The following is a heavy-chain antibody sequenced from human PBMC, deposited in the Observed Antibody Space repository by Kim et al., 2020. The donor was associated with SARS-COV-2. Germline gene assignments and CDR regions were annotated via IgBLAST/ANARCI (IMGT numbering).Heavy chain of an antibody. J-gene: IGHJ4*02. CDR3: ARVVEGGSGSYSNPLGY. CDR2: INPSGGST. D-gene: IGHD3-10*01. V-gene: IGHV1-46*01. CDR1: GYTFTSYY. Sequence: ASVKVSCKASGYTFTSYYMHWVRQAPGQGLEWMGIINPSGGSTSYAQKFQGRVTMTRDTSTSTVYMELSSLRSEDTAVYYCARVVEGGSGSYSNPLGYWGQGTLVTVSS.